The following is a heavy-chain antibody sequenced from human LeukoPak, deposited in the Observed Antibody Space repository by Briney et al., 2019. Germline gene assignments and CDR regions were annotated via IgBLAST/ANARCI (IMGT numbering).Heavy chain of an antibody. Sequence: GGSLRLSCAASGFTFSSYAMSWVRQAPEKGLEWVSTISGSGGGTYYADSVKGRFTISRDDSRNTLYLQMNSLRAEDTAVYYCVKDLGRYRNNCFDYWGQGTLVTDSS. CDR1: GFTFSSYA. CDR3: VKDLGRYRNNCFDY. J-gene: IGHJ4*02. CDR2: ISGSGGGT. D-gene: IGHD1-26*01. V-gene: IGHV3-23*01.